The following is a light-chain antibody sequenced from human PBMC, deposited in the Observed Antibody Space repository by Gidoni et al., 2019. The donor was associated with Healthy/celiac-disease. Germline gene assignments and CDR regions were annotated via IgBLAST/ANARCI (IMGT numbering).Light chain of an antibody. CDR3: SSYAGSNNSRV. CDR1: SSDVGGYNY. CDR2: EVS. Sequence: SALTQPPSASGSPGQSVTISCTGTSSDVGGYNYVSWYQQHPGKAPTLMIYEVSKRPSGVPDRFSGSKSGNTASLTVSGLQAEDEADYYCSSYAGSNNSRVFGGGTKLTVL. J-gene: IGLJ3*02. V-gene: IGLV2-8*01.